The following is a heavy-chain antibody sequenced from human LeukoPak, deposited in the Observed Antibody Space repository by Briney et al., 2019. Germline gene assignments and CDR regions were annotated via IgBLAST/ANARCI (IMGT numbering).Heavy chain of an antibody. Sequence: SGTLSLTCTVSGGSISSGGFHWSCIRQHPGQGLEWIGYIYYSGSTYYHPSLKSRVTISVDTSKIQFPLKLSSVTAADTAVYYCARDSPPDFWGQGTLVTVSS. CDR3: ARDSPPDF. CDR2: IYYSGST. J-gene: IGHJ4*02. CDR1: GGSISSGGFH. V-gene: IGHV4-31*02.